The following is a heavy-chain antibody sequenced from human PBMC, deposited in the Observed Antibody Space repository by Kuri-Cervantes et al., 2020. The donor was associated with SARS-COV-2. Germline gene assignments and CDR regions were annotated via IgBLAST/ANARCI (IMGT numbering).Heavy chain of an antibody. CDR2: IYYSGVT. V-gene: IGHV4-39*01. J-gene: IGHJ5*02. CDR3: ATHPKELRIVVVNWFDP. D-gene: IGHD3-22*01. CDR1: GGSIISSDYY. Sequence: SETLSLTCTVSGGSIISSDYYWAWVRQSPGKGLEWIGTIYYSGVTYYSPSLKSRVTISVDTSKNQFSLNLRSVTVAYTGVYYCATHPKELRIVVVNWFDPWGPGTLVTVSS.